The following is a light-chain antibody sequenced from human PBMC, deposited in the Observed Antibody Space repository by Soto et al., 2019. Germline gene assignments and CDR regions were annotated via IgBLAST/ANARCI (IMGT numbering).Light chain of an antibody. CDR2: DAS. CDR1: QSISSY. V-gene: IGKV3-11*01. CDR3: QQRSNWFT. Sequence: EIVLTQSPVTLSLSPGERATLSCRASQSISSYLAWYQQKPGQAPRLLIYDASNRATGIPARFSGSGSGTDFTLTISSLEPEDLAVYYCQQRSNWFTFGQGTRLEIK. J-gene: IGKJ5*01.